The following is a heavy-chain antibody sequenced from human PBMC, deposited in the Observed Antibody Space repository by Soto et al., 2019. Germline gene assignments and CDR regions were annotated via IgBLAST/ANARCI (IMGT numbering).Heavy chain of an antibody. Sequence: SLRLSCAASGFTFSSYSMNWVRQAPGKGLEWVSYISSSSSIIYYADSVKGRFTISRDNAKNSLYLQMNSLRDEDTAVYYCARDYSSGWYGAFDIWGQGTMVTVSS. CDR2: ISSSSSII. D-gene: IGHD6-19*01. V-gene: IGHV3-48*02. CDR1: GFTFSSYS. CDR3: ARDYSSGWYGAFDI. J-gene: IGHJ3*02.